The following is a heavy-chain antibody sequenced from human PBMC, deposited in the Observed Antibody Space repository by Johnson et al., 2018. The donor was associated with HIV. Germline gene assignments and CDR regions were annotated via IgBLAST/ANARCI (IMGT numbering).Heavy chain of an antibody. Sequence: QEKLVESGGGLVKPGGSLRLSCAAFGFTFFDYYMSWIRQAPGKGLEWVSYISSSGSTIYYADSVKGRFTISRDNAKNSLYLQMNSLRAEDTAVYYCARRFLPGITVALDAFDIWGQGTMVTVSS. D-gene: IGHD6-19*01. V-gene: IGHV3-11*04. J-gene: IGHJ3*02. CDR3: ARRFLPGITVALDAFDI. CDR2: ISSSGSTI. CDR1: GFTFFDYY.